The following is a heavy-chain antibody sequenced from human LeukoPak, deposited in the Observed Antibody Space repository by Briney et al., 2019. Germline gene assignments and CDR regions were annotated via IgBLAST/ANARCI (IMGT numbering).Heavy chain of an antibody. D-gene: IGHD3-9*01. CDR3: AKRRGTSYYNPPDY. Sequence: QPGGSLRLSCAASGFTFSSYAMSWVRQAPGKGLEWVSAISGSGDSTYYADSVKGRFTISRDNSKNTLYLQMNSLRAEDTAVYYCAKRRGTSYYNPPDYWGQGTLVTVSS. CDR2: ISGSGDST. J-gene: IGHJ4*02. CDR1: GFTFSSYA. V-gene: IGHV3-23*01.